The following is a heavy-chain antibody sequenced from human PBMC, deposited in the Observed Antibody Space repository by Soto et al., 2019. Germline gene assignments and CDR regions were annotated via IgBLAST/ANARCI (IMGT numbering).Heavy chain of an antibody. D-gene: IGHD3-9*01. CDR1: GFTFSSYA. Sequence: GGSLRLSCAASGFTFSSYAMSWVRQAPGKGLEWVSAISGSGGSTYYADSVKGRFTISRDNSKNTLYLQMNSLRAEDTAVYYCAKDEGKDDILTGYYYYYYGMDVWGQGTTVTVSS. CDR3: AKDEGKDDILTGYYYYYYGMDV. J-gene: IGHJ6*02. V-gene: IGHV3-23*01. CDR2: ISGSGGST.